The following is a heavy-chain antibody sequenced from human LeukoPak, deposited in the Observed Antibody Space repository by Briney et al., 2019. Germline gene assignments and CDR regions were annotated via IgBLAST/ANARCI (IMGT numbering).Heavy chain of an antibody. V-gene: IGHV4-38-2*01. J-gene: IGHJ6*03. D-gene: IGHD5-24*01. CDR1: GYSISNSYY. Sequence: KASETLPLTCAVSGYSISNSYYWGWIRQPPGKGLEWIGNIFQSGSTFYNPSLKSRVTISVDTSKNQFTLKLSSVTAADTAVYYCARHGSAGHYYYYMDVWGKGTTVTVS. CDR3: ARHGSAGHYYYYMDV. CDR2: IFQSGST.